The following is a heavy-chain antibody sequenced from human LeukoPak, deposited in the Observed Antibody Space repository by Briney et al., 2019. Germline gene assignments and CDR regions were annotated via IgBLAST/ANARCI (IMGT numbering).Heavy chain of an antibody. V-gene: IGHV1-46*01. Sequence: ASVKVSCKASGYTFTSYYMHWVPQAPGQGLEWMGIINPSGGSTSYAQKLQGRVTMTTDTSTSTAYMELRSLRSDDTAVYYCARAGNPQVWYGMDVWGQGTTVTVSS. D-gene: IGHD4-23*01. CDR1: GYTFTSYY. CDR2: INPSGGST. CDR3: ARAGNPQVWYGMDV. J-gene: IGHJ6*02.